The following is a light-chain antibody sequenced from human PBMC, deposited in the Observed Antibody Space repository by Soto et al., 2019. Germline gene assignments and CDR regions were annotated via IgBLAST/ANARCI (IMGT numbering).Light chain of an antibody. CDR2: DVS. J-gene: IGLJ2*01. Sequence: QSALTQPASVSGSPGQSITISCNGTSSDVGGYNYVSWYQQHPGKAPKLMIYDVSNRPSGVSNRFSGSKSGNTASLTISGLQAEDEDDYYCSSYTSSSTLVVFGGGTKLTVL. CDR3: SSYTSSSTLVV. CDR1: SSDVGGYNY. V-gene: IGLV2-14*01.